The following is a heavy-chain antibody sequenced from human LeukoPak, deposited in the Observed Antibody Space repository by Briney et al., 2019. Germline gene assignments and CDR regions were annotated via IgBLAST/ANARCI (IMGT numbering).Heavy chain of an antibody. J-gene: IGHJ4*02. V-gene: IGHV4-61*01. Sequence: SETLSLTCTVSGGSISSSSYYWSWIRQPPGKGLEWIGYIYYSGSTNYNPSLKSRVTISVDTSKNQFSLKLSSVTAADTAVYYCARCPRPYYGSGTPYFDYWGQGTLVTVSS. CDR2: IYYSGST. CDR3: ARCPRPYYGSGTPYFDY. D-gene: IGHD3-10*01. CDR1: GGSISSSSYY.